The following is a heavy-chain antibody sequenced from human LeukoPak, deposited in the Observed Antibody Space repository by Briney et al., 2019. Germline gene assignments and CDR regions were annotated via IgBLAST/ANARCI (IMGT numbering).Heavy chain of an antibody. V-gene: IGHV4-59*11. J-gene: IGHJ4*02. CDR1: GVSIRSHY. CDR2: ISYSGST. Sequence: RASETLSLTCTVSGVSIRSHYWIWIRQPPGKGLEWIGHISYSGSTIYNPSLKSRVTILPDTSKNQFSLRLSSVTAADTAVYYCARDGEGDEGWDYWGREPWSPSPQ. D-gene: IGHD7-27*01. CDR3: ARDGEGDEGWDY.